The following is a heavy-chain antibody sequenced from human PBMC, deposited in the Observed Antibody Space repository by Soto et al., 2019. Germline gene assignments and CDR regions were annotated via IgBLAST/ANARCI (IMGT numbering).Heavy chain of an antibody. D-gene: IGHD5-18*01. CDR2: IYHSGTT. CDR3: ARDNDTAYAFDI. V-gene: IGHV4-30-2*01. Sequence: QLQLQESGSGLVKPSQTLSLTCAVSGGSISSGGYSWSWIRQPPGKGLEWIGYIYHSGTTYYNPSLKSPVTISVARSKNQFSQKLSSVTAADPAVYYCARDNDTAYAFDIWGQGTMVTVSS. J-gene: IGHJ3*02. CDR1: GGSISSGGYS.